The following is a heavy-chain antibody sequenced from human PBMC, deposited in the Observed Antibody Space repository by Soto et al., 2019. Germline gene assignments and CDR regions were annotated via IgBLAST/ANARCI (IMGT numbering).Heavy chain of an antibody. D-gene: IGHD6-6*01. J-gene: IGHJ4*02. Sequence: GGSLRLSCAASGFTFSSYGMHWVRQAPGKGLEWVAVISYDGSNKYYADSVKGRFTISRDNSKNTLYLQMNSLRAEDTAVYYCAKPYSSSSPPLFDYWGQGTLVTVS. CDR1: GFTFSSYG. V-gene: IGHV3-30*18. CDR3: AKPYSSSSPPLFDY. CDR2: ISYDGSNK.